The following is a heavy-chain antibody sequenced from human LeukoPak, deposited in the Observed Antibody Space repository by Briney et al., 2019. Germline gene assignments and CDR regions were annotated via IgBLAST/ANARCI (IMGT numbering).Heavy chain of an antibody. D-gene: IGHD3-22*01. Sequence: GGSLRLSCAPPGFTFRGCGVHWVRQPRGKGLGWVAFVWQDGSDRYVTDSVKGRFTMSRDNSKNTVYLQMNSLRVKDTAVYYCARGLQPDRRGYDDPYYCYGMDVWGHGTAVTVSS. J-gene: IGHJ6*02. CDR2: VWQDGSDR. V-gene: IGHV3-33*01. CDR3: ARGLQPDRRGYDDPYYCYGMDV. CDR1: GFTFRGCG.